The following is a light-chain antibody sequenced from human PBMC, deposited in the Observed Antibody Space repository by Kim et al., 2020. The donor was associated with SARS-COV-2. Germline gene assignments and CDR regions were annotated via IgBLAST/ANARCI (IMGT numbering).Light chain of an antibody. CDR3: QQYNEWPRT. CDR1: QSISSD. V-gene: IGKV3-15*01. J-gene: IGKJ1*01. Sequence: EIVMTQSPATLSVSPGERATLSCRASQSISSDLAWYQQKPGQTPRLLIYDASTRAARVPARFSSSGSGTQFTLTISSLQSEDFAVYYCQQYNEWPRTFGQGTKVEIK. CDR2: DAS.